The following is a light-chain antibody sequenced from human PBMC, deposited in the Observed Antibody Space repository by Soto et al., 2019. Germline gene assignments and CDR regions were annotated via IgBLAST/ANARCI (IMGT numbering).Light chain of an antibody. CDR1: QYINTR. Sequence: IVLKQSPATLSSFPGDSVTLSCRASQYINTRLAWYQHRPGQAPRLLIYQTSIRAAGIPARFSASGSGTDFTLTISDVQPEDFALYYCHQRQSWPRTFGQGTKVAI. CDR2: QTS. J-gene: IGKJ1*01. CDR3: HQRQSWPRT. V-gene: IGKV3-11*01.